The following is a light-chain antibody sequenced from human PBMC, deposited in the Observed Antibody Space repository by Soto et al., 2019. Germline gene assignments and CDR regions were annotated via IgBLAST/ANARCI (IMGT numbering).Light chain of an antibody. J-gene: IGKJ5*01. CDR3: QQRSSSIT. CDR2: DAS. V-gene: IGKV3-11*01. CDR1: QSVSSY. Sequence: EIVLTQSPATLSLSPGERATLSCRASQSVSSYLAWYQQKPGQAPRLLIYDASNRATGIPARFSGSGSGTDFTLTISGLEPEDFAVYYCQQRSSSITGGQGTRLEIK.